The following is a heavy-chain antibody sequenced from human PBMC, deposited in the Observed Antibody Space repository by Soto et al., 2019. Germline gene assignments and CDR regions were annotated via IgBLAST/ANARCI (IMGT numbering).Heavy chain of an antibody. CDR1: GFTFITFD. CDR2: ISGSDGRT. Sequence: EVQLLESGGGLVQPGGSLRLSCVASGFTFITFDMSWVHQAPGKGLEWVSEISGSDGRTYYADSVNRRFTISRDNSKNTLYLQMNSLRAEDTAVYYCAKGAWLDYWGQGILVTVSS. V-gene: IGHV3-23*01. J-gene: IGHJ4*02. D-gene: IGHD3-9*01. CDR3: AKGAWLDY.